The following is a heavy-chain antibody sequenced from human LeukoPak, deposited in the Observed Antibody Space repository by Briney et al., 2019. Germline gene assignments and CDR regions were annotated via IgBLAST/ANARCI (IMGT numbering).Heavy chain of an antibody. D-gene: IGHD7-27*01. J-gene: IGHJ4*02. CDR3: ARGLARTGEFDY. CDR2: IIPIFGTV. CDR1: GGTFSSYA. Sequence: SVKVSCKASGGTFSSYAISWVRQAPGQGLEWMGGIIPIFGTVNYAQKFQGRVTITADESTSTAYMELSSLRSEDTAVYYCARGLARTGEFDYWGQGTLVTVSS. V-gene: IGHV1-69*13.